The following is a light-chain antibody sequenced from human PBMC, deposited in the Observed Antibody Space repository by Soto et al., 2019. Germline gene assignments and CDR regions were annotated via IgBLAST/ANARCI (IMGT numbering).Light chain of an antibody. CDR3: QKYNTVPST. Sequence: DIQMTQSPPSLSASVGDRVTITCRASQGIGNSLAWYQQKPGTVPKLLIYSASTLQSGVPPRFSGSGSGTDFTLTISSLQPEDFAAYYCQKYNTVPSTFGQGTRLEMK. CDR1: QGIGNS. CDR2: SAS. V-gene: IGKV1-27*01. J-gene: IGKJ5*01.